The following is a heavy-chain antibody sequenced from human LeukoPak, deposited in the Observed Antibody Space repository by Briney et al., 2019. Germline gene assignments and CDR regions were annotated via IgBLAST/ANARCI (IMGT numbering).Heavy chain of an antibody. CDR1: GGSISSGTSS. J-gene: IGHJ5*02. CDR3: AKTNTPDNWFDP. Sequence: SQTLSLTCTVSGGSISSGTSSWSWIRQHPGKGLEWLGYIFDSGYSHYNPSLKSRLSMSVDTSKNRFSLTLSSVTAADTAIYYCAKTNTPDNWFDPWGQGTLVTVSS. CDR2: IFDSGYS. V-gene: IGHV4-31*03.